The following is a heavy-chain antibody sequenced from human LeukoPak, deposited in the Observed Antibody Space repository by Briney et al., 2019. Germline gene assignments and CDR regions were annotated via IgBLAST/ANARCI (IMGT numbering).Heavy chain of an antibody. V-gene: IGHV4-39*07. J-gene: IGHJ3*02. D-gene: IGHD1-26*01. CDR1: GVSISSSSFY. CDR3: ARGGSYLSAFDI. Sequence: SETLSLTCTVSGVSISSSSFYWGWIRQPPGKGLEWIATIYYSGSTYYNSSLKSRVTISVDTSKNQFSLKLSSVTAADTAVYYCARGGSYLSAFDIWGQGTMVTVSS. CDR2: IYYSGST.